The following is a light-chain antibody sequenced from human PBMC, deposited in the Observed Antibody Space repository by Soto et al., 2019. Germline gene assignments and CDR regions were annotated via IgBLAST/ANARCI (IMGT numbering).Light chain of an antibody. Sequence: QSVVTQAPSVSGTPGQRVTISCSGSSSNIESNSVYWYQQLPGTAPKLLIYISHQRPSGVPDRFSGSKSGTSASLAISGLRSDDEADYYCATWDDDLYTPLFGGGTKLTVL. V-gene: IGLV1-47*02. CDR1: SSNIESNS. CDR2: ISH. J-gene: IGLJ2*01. CDR3: ATWDDDLYTPL.